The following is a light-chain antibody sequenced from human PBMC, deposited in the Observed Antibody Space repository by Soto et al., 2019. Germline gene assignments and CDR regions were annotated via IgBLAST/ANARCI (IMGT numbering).Light chain of an antibody. V-gene: IGKV2-24*01. CDR1: QSLVHSDGNTH. CDR3: TQATHFPRT. J-gene: IGKJ1*01. CDR2: DIS. Sequence: DIVLTQTPFSSPVTLGQPASISCRSSQSLVHSDGNTHLSWLQQRPGQPPRLLIYDISNRFSGVPDRFSGSGAGTDFTLKISRVESEDVGVYYCTQATHFPRTFGQGTKVEIK.